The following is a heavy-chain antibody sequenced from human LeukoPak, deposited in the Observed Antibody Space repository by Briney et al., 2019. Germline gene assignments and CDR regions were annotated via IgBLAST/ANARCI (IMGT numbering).Heavy chain of an antibody. CDR2: FYPGDSDT. V-gene: IGHV5-51*01. CDR1: ADTSTNCW. CDR3: ASRYGAETAFDI. D-gene: IGHD4-17*01. Sequence: AGSLQISSKGAADTSTNCWNGWGGQLPAQGRDFMGIFYPGDSDTRYSPSFQGQVTISADKSFTTAYLQWSSLKTSDTAMYYCASRYGAETAFDIWGQGTMVTVSS. J-gene: IGHJ3*02.